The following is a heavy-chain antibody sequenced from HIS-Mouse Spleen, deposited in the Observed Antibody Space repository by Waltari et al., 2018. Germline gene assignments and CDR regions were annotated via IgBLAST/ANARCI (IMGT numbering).Heavy chain of an antibody. CDR2: INHSGST. Sequence: QVQLQQWGAGLLTPSETLSLTCAVYGGSFSGYYWSWIRQPPGKGLEWIGEINHSGSTNYNPSLKSRVTISVDTSKNQFSLKLSSVTAADTAVYYCAGYNWNYGTDYWGQGTLVTVSS. J-gene: IGHJ4*02. D-gene: IGHD1-7*01. CDR3: AGYNWNYGTDY. V-gene: IGHV4-34*01. CDR1: GGSFSGYY.